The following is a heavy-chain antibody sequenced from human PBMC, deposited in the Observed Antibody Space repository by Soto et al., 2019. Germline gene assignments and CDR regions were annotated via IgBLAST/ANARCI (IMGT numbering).Heavy chain of an antibody. V-gene: IGHV4-59*01. J-gene: IGHJ5*02. CDR3: ARVEPLVRGLRWFDP. D-gene: IGHD3-10*01. CDR2: LHYSGST. Sequence: SETLSLTCXVSGGSISGYYWSWIRQPPGKGLEWIGYLHYSGSTNYNPSLKSRVTISVDTSKNQFSLKLNSVTAADTAVYYCARVEPLVRGLRWFDPWGQGTLVTVSS. CDR1: GGSISGYY.